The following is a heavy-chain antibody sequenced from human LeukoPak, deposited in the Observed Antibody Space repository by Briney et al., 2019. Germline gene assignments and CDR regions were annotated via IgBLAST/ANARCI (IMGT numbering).Heavy chain of an antibody. CDR1: GGSIISADHY. V-gene: IGHV4-30-4*01. CDR3: ARGYYDVLTNYPKNFDQ. J-gene: IGHJ4*02. Sequence: SATLSLTCTVSGGSIISADHYWSWIRQPPGKGLGWIGYIFYSGSTYYNPSLKSRLTISVDTSKNQFSLKLSSATAADTAVYYCARGYYDVLTNYPKNFDQWGQGTLVTVSS. D-gene: IGHD3-9*01. CDR2: IFYSGST.